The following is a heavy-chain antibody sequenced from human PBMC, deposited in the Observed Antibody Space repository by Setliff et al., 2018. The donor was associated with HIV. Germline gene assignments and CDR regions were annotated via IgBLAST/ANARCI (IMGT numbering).Heavy chain of an antibody. V-gene: IGHV3-74*01. CDR2: VNSDGSSK. CDR3: HSGYDTEEQSYFDY. J-gene: IGHJ4*02. D-gene: IGHD5-12*01. CDR1: GFTFDSYG. Sequence: GESLKISCEASGFTFDSYGMHWVRQAPGKGLVWVSRVNSDGSSKTYADSVKGRFTISRDNAKNTLYLQMNSLRVEDTGVYYCHSGYDTEEQSYFDYWGQGTLVTVSS.